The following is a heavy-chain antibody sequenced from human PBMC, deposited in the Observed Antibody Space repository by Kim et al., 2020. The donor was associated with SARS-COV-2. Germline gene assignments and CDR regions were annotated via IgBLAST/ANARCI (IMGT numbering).Heavy chain of an antibody. D-gene: IGHD1-1*01. CDR3: ARGRNHAFDI. V-gene: IGHV3-48*02. Sequence: LYYADSVKGRFTISRDNAKKSLYLQMNSLGDEDTAVYYCARGRNHAFDIWGQGTMVTVSS. CDR2: L. J-gene: IGHJ3*02.